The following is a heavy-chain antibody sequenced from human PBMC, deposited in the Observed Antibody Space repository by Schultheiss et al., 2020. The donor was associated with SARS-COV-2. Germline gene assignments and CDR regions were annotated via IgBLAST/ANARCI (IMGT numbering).Heavy chain of an antibody. Sequence: SQTLSLTCTVSGCSISSYYWSWIRQPPGKGLEWIGYIYYSGSTNYNPSLKSRVTISVDTSKNQFSLKLSSVTAADTAVYYCARGTHWFDPWGQGTLVTVSS. V-gene: IGHV4-59*08. CDR1: GCSISSYY. J-gene: IGHJ5*02. CDR2: IYYSGST. CDR3: ARGTHWFDP.